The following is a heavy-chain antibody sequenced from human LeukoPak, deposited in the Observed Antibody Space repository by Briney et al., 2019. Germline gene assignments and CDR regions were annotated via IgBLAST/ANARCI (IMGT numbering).Heavy chain of an antibody. CDR3: ARATGYFDY. Sequence: SQTLSLTCTVSGGSISRGSYYWSWIRQPAGKGLEWIGRIYTSGSTNYNPSLKRRVTISVDTSKNPFSLKLSSVTAADTAVYYCARATGYFDYWGQGTLVTVSS. J-gene: IGHJ4*02. CDR1: GGSISRGSYY. CDR2: IYTSGST. V-gene: IGHV4-61*02.